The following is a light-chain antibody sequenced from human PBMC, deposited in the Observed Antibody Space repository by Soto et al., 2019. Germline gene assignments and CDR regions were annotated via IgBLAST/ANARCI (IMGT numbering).Light chain of an antibody. CDR1: SSNIGANYD. CDR2: GNS. Sequence: QSVLTQPPSVSGASGQRVTISCTGSSSNIGANYDVHWYQQRPGTAPKLLIFGNSNRPSGVPDRFSGSKSGTSASLAITGLQAEDEGDYYCQSYDSTLSARYVFGTGTKLTVL. J-gene: IGLJ1*01. V-gene: IGLV1-40*01. CDR3: QSYDSTLSARYV.